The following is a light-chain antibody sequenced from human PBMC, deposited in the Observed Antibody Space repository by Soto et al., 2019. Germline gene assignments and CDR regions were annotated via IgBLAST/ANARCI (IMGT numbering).Light chain of an antibody. CDR3: CSYAGSYTLV. CDR1: SSDVGGYHY. J-gene: IGLJ2*01. CDR2: DVN. Sequence: QSALTQPRSVSGSPGQSVTLSCTGTSSDVGGYHYVSWYQHHPGKAPKIIIYDVNKRPSGVPDRFSGSKSGNTASLTISGHQTEEEADYYCCSYAGSYTLVFGGGTKLTVL. V-gene: IGLV2-11*01.